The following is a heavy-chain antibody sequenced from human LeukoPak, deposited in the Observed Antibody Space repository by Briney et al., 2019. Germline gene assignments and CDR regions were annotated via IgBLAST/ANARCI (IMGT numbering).Heavy chain of an antibody. Sequence: PSETLSLTCTVSGGSISSYYWSWIRQPPGKGLEWIGYIYYSGSTNYNPSLKSRVTISVDTSKNQFSLKPSSVTAADTAVYYCARARSVGYYSFVYWGQGTLVTVSS. CDR3: ARARSVGYYSFVY. CDR1: GGSISSYY. J-gene: IGHJ4*02. CDR2: IYYSGST. V-gene: IGHV4-59*08. D-gene: IGHD2-15*01.